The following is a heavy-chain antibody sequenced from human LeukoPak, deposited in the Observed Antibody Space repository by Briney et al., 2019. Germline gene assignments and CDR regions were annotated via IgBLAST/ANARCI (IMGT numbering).Heavy chain of an antibody. D-gene: IGHD3-22*01. V-gene: IGHV3-23*01. CDR3: AKVTYDSSGYSPFDY. CDR1: GFTFSSYA. Sequence: GGSLRLSCAASGFTFSSYAMSWVCQAPGKGLEWVSAISGSGGSTYYADSVKGRFAISRDNSKNTLYLQMNSLRAEDTAVYYCAKVTYDSSGYSPFDYWGQGTLVTVSS. J-gene: IGHJ4*02. CDR2: ISGSGGST.